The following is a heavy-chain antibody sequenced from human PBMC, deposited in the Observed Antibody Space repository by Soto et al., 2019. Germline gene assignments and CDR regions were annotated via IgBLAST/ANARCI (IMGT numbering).Heavy chain of an antibody. D-gene: IGHD6-6*01. Sequence: GGSLRLSCAAYGFTFSSYWMHWVRQAPGKGLVWVSRINSDGRSTSYADSVKGRFNISRDNAKNTLYLQMNSLRAEDTSVYYCARLGGSSSSGSYYYYYMDVWGKGTTVTVSS. CDR2: INSDGRST. CDR3: ARLGGSSSSGSYYYYYMDV. V-gene: IGHV3-74*01. J-gene: IGHJ6*03. CDR1: GFTFSSYW.